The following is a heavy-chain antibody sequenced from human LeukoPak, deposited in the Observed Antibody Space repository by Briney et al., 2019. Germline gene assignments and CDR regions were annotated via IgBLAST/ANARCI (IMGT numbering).Heavy chain of an antibody. CDR3: ARVEYQLLIGGMGYFDF. J-gene: IGHJ4*02. D-gene: IGHD2-2*01. CDR1: GGTFSTYA. V-gene: IGHV1-69*13. CDR2: IIPIFETT. Sequence: ASVKVSCKTSGGTFSTYAISWVRQAPGQGLEWMGGIIPIFETTNYAQKFQGRVTITADESTSTAYMELSSLRSEDTAVYYCARVEYQLLIGGMGYFDFWGQGTLVTVSS.